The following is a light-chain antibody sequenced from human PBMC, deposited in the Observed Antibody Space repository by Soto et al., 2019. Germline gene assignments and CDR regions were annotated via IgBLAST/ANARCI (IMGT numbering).Light chain of an antibody. CDR3: QQSYRSPGT. CDR1: QTIDKY. J-gene: IGKJ1*01. V-gene: IGKV1-39*01. Sequence: IQMTQSPSSLSASVGDRVTITCRASQTIDKYLNWYQHIPGRAPKLLIYGASSLQSGVPTRFSGSGGGTYFTLTISSLQHEDFATYYCQQSYRSPGTFGRGTRVE. CDR2: GAS.